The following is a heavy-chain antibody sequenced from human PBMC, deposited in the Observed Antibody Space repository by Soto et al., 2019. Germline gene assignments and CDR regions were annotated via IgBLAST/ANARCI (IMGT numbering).Heavy chain of an antibody. Sequence: PRESLKISCKGSGFVFTNSWIGWVRQMPGKGLEWMGMIYPGDSDTRYSPSLQGQVTISADKSISTAYLQWSSLKASDTAIYFCATHWVGSGTYEIYHFDSWGQGTLVTVSS. V-gene: IGHV5-51*01. J-gene: IGHJ4*02. D-gene: IGHD1-26*01. CDR3: ATHWVGSGTYEIYHFDS. CDR2: IYPGDSDT. CDR1: GFVFTNSW.